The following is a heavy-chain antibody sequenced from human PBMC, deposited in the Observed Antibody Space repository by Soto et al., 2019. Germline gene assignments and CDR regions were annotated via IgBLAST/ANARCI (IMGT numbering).Heavy chain of an antibody. CDR3: FRGGESKGRYGHFDY. V-gene: IGHV4-4*02. Sequence: QVQLQESGPGLVKPSGTLSLTCTVSDGSISSDHWWSWVRQPPGKGLEWIGEIYHSGNTNYNPSLRPPVPMSVDKSKEQFSLKLNSVTAADTAVYYCFRGGESKGRYGHFDYWGQGTLVTVSS. J-gene: IGHJ4*02. D-gene: IGHD3-16*01. CDR2: IYHSGNT. CDR1: DGSISSDHW.